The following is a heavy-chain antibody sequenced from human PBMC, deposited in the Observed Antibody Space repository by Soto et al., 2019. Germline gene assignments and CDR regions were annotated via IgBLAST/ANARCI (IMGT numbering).Heavy chain of an antibody. J-gene: IGHJ6*02. CDR2: IYHSGST. V-gene: IGHV4-30-2*01. CDR3: ARVTGSSSSHYYYYYGMDV. Sequence: QLQLQESGSGLVKPSQTLSLTCAVSGGSISSGGYSWCWIRQPPGKGLEWIGYIYHSGSTYYNPSLKSRVTISVDRSKNQFSLKLSSVTAADTAVYYCARVTGSSSSHYYYYYGMDVWGQGTTVTVSS. D-gene: IGHD6-6*01. CDR1: GGSISSGGYS.